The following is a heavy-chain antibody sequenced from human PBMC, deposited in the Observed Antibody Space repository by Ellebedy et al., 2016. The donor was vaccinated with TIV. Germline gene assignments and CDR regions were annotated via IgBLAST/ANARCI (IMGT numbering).Heavy chain of an antibody. J-gene: IGHJ3*02. CDR3: AKISRWEAFDI. Sequence: SVKVSXXASGGTFSNHAISWVRQAPGQGLEWMGRIIPIVVIPDYAQKFQGRVTITADKSTSTAYMELSSLKFEDTAIYYCAKISRWEAFDIWGQGTMVIVSS. V-gene: IGHV1-69*04. CDR1: GGTFSNHA. CDR2: IIPIVVIP. D-gene: IGHD1-26*01.